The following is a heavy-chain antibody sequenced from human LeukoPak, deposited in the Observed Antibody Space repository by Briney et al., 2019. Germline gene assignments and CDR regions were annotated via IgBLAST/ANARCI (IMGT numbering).Heavy chain of an antibody. CDR2: IITYNGNT. V-gene: IGHV1-18*01. J-gene: IGHJ5*02. D-gene: IGHD1-26*01. Sequence: GASVKVSCKTSGFTFNSYGFNWVRQAPGQGLEWMGSIITYNGNTNYAQRVQGRVTMTTDTSTSTAYMELRSLRSDDTAMYFCARSIVGNTNWFDPWGQGTLVTVSS. CDR1: GFTFNSYG. CDR3: ARSIVGNTNWFDP.